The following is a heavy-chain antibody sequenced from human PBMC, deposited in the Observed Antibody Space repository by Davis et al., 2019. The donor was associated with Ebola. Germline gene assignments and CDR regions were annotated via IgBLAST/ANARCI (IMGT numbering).Heavy chain of an antibody. Sequence: PGGSLRLSCAASGFTFSRYSMHWVRQAPGKGLEWVSSISSTGSYIDYADSVKGRFTISRDSAGDSMDLQMNSLRVEDTAVYYCARVFKLAFDVWGQGTVVTVSS. J-gene: IGHJ3*01. CDR3: ARVFKLAFDV. D-gene: IGHD3-3*01. V-gene: IGHV3-21*01. CDR1: GFTFSRYS. CDR2: ISSTGSYI.